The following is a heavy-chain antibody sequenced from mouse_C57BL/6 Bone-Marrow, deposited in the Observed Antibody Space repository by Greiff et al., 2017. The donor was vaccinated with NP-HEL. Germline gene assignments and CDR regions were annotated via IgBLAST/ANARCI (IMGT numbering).Heavy chain of an antibody. CDR2: IDPSDSYT. J-gene: IGHJ3*01. CDR1: GYTFTSYW. CDR3: ARPNYDGFAY. D-gene: IGHD1-1*01. V-gene: IGHV1-59*01. Sequence: QVQLQQPGAELVRPGTSVKLSCKASGYTFTSYWMHWVKQRPGQGLEWIGVIDPSDSYTNYNQKFKGKATLTVDTSSSTAYMQLSSLTSEDSAVYYCARPNYDGFAYWGQGTLVTVSA.